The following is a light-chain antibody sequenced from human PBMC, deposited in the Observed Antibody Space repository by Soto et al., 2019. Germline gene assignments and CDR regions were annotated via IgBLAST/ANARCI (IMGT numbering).Light chain of an antibody. V-gene: IGLV2-8*01. CDR3: SSFAGGNIYV. Sequence: SALTQPPSASGSPGQSVTISCTGTSSDVGGYNYVSWHQRHPGKAPKLIIYDVTKRPSGVPDRFSGSKSGYTASLTVSGLQAEDEADYYCSSFAGGNIYVFGTGTKVTVL. CDR1: SSDVGGYNY. J-gene: IGLJ1*01. CDR2: DVT.